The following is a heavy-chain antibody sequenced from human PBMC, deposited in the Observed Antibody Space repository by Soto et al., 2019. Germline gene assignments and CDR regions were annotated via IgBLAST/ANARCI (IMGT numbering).Heavy chain of an antibody. D-gene: IGHD2-8*01. J-gene: IGHJ4*02. V-gene: IGHV3-11*05. CDR3: ARDSEMVPWYYFDY. Sequence: PGGSLRLSCAASGVPFSDYYMSWIRQAPGKGLEWVAYISSSSDYTNYADSVKGRFTISRDNAKNSLYLQMNSLRAEDTAVYFCARDSEMVPWYYFDYWGQGTQVTVSS. CDR2: ISSSSDYT. CDR1: GVPFSDYY.